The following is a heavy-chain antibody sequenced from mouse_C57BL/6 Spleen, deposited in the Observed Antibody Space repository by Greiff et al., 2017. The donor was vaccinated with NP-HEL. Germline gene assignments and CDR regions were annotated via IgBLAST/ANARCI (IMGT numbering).Heavy chain of an antibody. CDR3: ATITTVVPYYAMDY. CDR2: ISSGSSTI. V-gene: IGHV5-17*01. J-gene: IGHJ4*01. CDR1: GFTFSDYG. D-gene: IGHD1-1*01. Sequence: EVKLMESGGGLVKPGGSLKLSCAASGFTFSDYGMHWVRQAPEKGLEWVAYISSGSSTIYYADTVKGRFTISRDNAKNTLFLQMTSLRSEDTAMYYCATITTVVPYYAMDYWGQGTSVTVSS.